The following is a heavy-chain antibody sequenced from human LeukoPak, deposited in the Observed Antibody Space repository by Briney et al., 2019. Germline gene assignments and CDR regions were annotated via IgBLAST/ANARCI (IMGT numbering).Heavy chain of an antibody. CDR3: ARDRGDYGDSSVFDY. J-gene: IGHJ4*02. D-gene: IGHD4-17*01. Sequence: PSQTLSLTCTVSGGSISSGGYYWTWIRQPPGKGLEWIGKIYSSGYTNYNPSLMSRITISMDTSTSQFSLRLTSVTAADTAVYYCARDRGDYGDSSVFDYWGQGSLVIVSS. CDR2: IYSSGYT. V-gene: IGHV4-61*08. CDR1: GGSISSGGYY.